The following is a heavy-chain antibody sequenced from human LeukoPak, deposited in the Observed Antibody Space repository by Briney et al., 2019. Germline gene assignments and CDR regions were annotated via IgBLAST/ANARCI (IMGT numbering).Heavy chain of an antibody. CDR1: GFSFSSES. Sequence: GSLRLSCAASGFSFSSESMNWVRQAPGKGLEWVSSISRSSNYIHYADSMKGRFTIPRDNAKDSLYLQINSLRAEDTAVYYCARVACSGDSCYMDYWGQGTLVTVSS. J-gene: IGHJ4*02. V-gene: IGHV3-21*06. CDR3: ARVACSGDSCYMDY. D-gene: IGHD2-15*01. CDR2: ISRSSNYI.